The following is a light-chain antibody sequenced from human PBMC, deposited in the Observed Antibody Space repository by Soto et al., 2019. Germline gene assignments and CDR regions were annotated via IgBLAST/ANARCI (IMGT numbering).Light chain of an antibody. J-gene: IGKJ5*01. V-gene: IGKV3-11*01. Sequence: ETVLTQSPATLSLSPGERATLSCRASQSVRRYLTWYTQKPGQAPMILIYDASNRATGIQARFSVSGSGTDFTLTISSLEPEDFAVYYCQQRTTSISFGQGTRLEIK. CDR3: QQRTTSIS. CDR2: DAS. CDR1: QSVRRY.